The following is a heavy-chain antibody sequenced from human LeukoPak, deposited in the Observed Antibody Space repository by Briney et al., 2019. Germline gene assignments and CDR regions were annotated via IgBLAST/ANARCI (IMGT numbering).Heavy chain of an antibody. CDR2: ISGAGGSS. CDR1: GFAFSSSS. CDR3: TKDDSSSWYDYFFDY. V-gene: IGHV3-23*01. D-gene: IGHD3-22*01. Sequence: GGSLRLSCATSGFAFSSSSMSWVRQAPGKGLEWVPTISGAGGSSWYAESVKGRFTISRDNSMNSVSLQMSSLRVEDTAIYYCTKDDSSSWYDYFFDYWGQGTLVTVSS. J-gene: IGHJ4*02.